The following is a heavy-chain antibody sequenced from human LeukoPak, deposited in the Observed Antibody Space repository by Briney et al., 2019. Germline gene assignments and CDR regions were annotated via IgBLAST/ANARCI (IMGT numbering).Heavy chain of an antibody. Sequence: GASVKVSCKASGGTFSSYAISWVRQAPGQGLEWMGGIIPIFGTANYAQKFQGRVTITTDESTSTACMELSSLRSEDTAVYYCARGGTYDSDWFDPWGQGTLVTVSS. CDR1: GGTFSSYA. CDR2: IIPIFGTA. V-gene: IGHV1-69*05. J-gene: IGHJ5*02. CDR3: ARGGTYDSDWFDP. D-gene: IGHD3-16*01.